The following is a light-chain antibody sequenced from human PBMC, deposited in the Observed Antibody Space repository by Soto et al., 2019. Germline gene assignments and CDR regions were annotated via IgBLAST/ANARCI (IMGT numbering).Light chain of an antibody. Sequence: EIVTTQTPATLSLPPREIARLSCSSSQSVSSNCAWYQQKPGQAPRLLIYGASTRATGIPARFSGSGSGTEFTLTISSLQSEDFAVYYCQQYNNWPPISCGKGAQREIK. CDR1: QSVSSN. V-gene: IGKV3D-15*01. J-gene: IGKJ5*01. CDR3: QQYNNWPPIS. CDR2: GAS.